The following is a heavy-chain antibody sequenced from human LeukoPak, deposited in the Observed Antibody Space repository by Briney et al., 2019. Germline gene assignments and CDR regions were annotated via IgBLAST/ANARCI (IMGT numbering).Heavy chain of an antibody. Sequence: GGSLRLSCAASGFTFDDYAMHWVRQAPGKGLEWVSGIGTAGDIYYPGSVKGRFTISRENAKKSLYLQMNSLRAGDTAVYYCARATYSSTWYSRYFDLWGRGTLVTVSS. CDR3: ARATYSSTWYSRYFDL. J-gene: IGHJ2*01. CDR2: IGTAGDI. V-gene: IGHV3-13*01. D-gene: IGHD6-13*01. CDR1: GFTFDDYA.